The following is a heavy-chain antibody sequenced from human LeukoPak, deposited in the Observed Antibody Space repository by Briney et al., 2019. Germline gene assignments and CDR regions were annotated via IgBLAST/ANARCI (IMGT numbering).Heavy chain of an antibody. CDR3: ARDNSVGDTAWWFDP. Sequence: ASVKVSCKASGYTFTSYYMHWVRQAPGQRLEWMGLINPSSSSTSYAQKFQGRLSLTRDMSKSTDYMELSSLRSEDTAVYYCARDNSVGDTAWWFDPWGQGTLVTVSS. J-gene: IGHJ5*02. D-gene: IGHD1-26*01. V-gene: IGHV1-46*01. CDR2: INPSSSST. CDR1: GYTFTSYY.